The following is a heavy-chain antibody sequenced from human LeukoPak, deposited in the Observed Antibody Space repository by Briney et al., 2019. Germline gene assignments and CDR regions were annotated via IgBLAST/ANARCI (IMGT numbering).Heavy chain of an antibody. J-gene: IGHJ3*02. Sequence: ASVKVSCKASGYTFTGYYMHWVRQAPGQGLEWMGWINPNSGGTNYAQEFKGRVTMTRDTSISTAYMELSRLRSDDTAVYYCAGYYYDSSMGAFDMWGQGTMVTVSS. CDR2: INPNSGGT. V-gene: IGHV1-2*02. CDR3: AGYYYDSSMGAFDM. D-gene: IGHD3-22*01. CDR1: GYTFTGYY.